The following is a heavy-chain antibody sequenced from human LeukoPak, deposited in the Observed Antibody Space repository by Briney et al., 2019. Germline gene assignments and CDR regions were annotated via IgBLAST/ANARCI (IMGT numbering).Heavy chain of an antibody. D-gene: IGHD3-10*02. V-gene: IGHV4-59*01. J-gene: IGHJ4*02. CDR2: VHYSGTT. Sequence: SGTLSLTGTVSGGSISSYYWTWIRQPPGKGLEWIGYVHYSGTTNYSPSLKSRLTISVDTSKNQFSLRLSSVTAADTAVYYCARETWSGSTAYYFDYWGQGTLVTVSS. CDR1: GGSISSYY. CDR3: ARETWSGSTAYYFDY.